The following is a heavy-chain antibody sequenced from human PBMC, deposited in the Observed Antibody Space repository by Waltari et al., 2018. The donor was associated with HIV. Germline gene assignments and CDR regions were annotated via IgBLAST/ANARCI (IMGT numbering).Heavy chain of an antibody. CDR3: ATGGGTTSIQLYDLDV. CDR2: FDPEDDET. V-gene: IGHV1-24*01. CDR1: GYTPTDLS. J-gene: IGHJ6*02. Sequence: QVQLIQSGAEVKKPGASVKVSCQVFGYTPTDLSMHWVRQAPGKGLEWMGGFDPEDDETIYAQKFQGRVTMTEDTSTDSAYMELSSLTSEDTAVYYCATGGGTTSIQLYDLDVWGQGTTVTVSS. D-gene: IGHD1-26*01.